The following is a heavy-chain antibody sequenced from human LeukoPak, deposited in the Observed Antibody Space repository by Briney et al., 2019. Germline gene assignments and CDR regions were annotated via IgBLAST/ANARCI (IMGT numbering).Heavy chain of an antibody. V-gene: IGHV1-8*01. J-gene: IGHJ6*02. D-gene: IGHD6-19*01. CDR3: ARGRPQPSGWLIYYYYGMDV. CDR1: GYTFTSYD. Sequence: ASVKVSCKASGYTFTSYDINWVRQATGQGLEWMGWMNPNSGNTGYAQKFQGRVTMTRNTSISTAYMELSSLRSEDTAVYYCARGRPQPSGWLIYYYYGMDVWGQGTTVTVSS. CDR2: MNPNSGNT.